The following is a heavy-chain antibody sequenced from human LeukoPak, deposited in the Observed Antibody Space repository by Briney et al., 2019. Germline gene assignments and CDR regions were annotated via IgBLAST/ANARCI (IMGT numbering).Heavy chain of an antibody. CDR1: GFAFSIYA. J-gene: IGHJ4*02. CDR3: AKDDVLFDY. V-gene: IGHV3-23*01. CDR2: MSGSGGNT. Sequence: GGSLRLSCAASGFAFSIYAMSWVRQAPGKGLEWVSTMSGSGGNTYYADSVKGRFTISRDNSKNTLSLQMNSLRAEDTAVYYCAKDDVLFDYWGQGTLVTVSS.